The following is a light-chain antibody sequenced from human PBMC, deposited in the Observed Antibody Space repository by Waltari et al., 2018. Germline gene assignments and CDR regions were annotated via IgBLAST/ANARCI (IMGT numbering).Light chain of an antibody. Sequence: EIVMTQSPATLSVSPGERATLSCRASPSIRTGLAGYQQTPGQPPRLLIYGASTRATGIPARFSGSGSGTEFTLTISSLQSEDFAVYYCQQYDNWPPWTFGPGTRVEVK. J-gene: IGKJ1*01. V-gene: IGKV3-15*01. CDR3: QQYDNWPPWT. CDR1: PSIRTG. CDR2: GAS.